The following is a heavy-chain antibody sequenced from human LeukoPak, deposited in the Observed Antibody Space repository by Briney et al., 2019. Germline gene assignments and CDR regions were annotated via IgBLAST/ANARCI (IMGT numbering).Heavy chain of an antibody. J-gene: IGHJ3*02. CDR3: ARGASGYTDAFDI. CDR2: ITADSGTT. V-gene: IGHV3-48*01. Sequence: PGGSLRLSCAVSGFTFSTKSMNWVRQAPGKGLEWVSYITADSGTTYYADSVKGRFTISRDNSKNTLYLQMNSLRAEDTAVYYCARGASGYTDAFDIWGQGTMVTVSS. D-gene: IGHD5-12*01. CDR1: GFTFSTKS.